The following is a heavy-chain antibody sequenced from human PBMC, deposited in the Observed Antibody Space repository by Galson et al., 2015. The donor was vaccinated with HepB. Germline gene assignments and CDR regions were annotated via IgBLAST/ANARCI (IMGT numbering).Heavy chain of an antibody. D-gene: IGHD4-17*01. Sequence: SLRLSCAASGFMFDDYAMHWVRQAPGKGLEWVSGISWDARKIGYADSVKGRLIISRDNAKNSLYLQMKSLRHEDTALYFCAKGNLYGDYEGALDYWGQGTLVTVSS. CDR2: ISWDARKI. J-gene: IGHJ4*02. CDR1: GFMFDDYA. CDR3: AKGNLYGDYEGALDY. V-gene: IGHV3-9*01.